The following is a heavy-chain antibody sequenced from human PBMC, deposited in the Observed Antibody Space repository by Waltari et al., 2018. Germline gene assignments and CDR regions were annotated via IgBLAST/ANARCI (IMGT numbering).Heavy chain of an antibody. CDR1: GFTFGDYA. D-gene: IGHD4-17*01. J-gene: IGHJ4*02. Sequence: EVQLVESGGGLVQPGRSLRLSCTASGFTFGDYAMSWVRQAPGKGREWVGVIRSKAYGGTTEYAASVKGRCTISRDDSKSIAYLQMNSLKTEDTAVYYCTVGGDYDRYWGQGTLVTVSS. CDR3: TVGGDYDRY. CDR2: IRSKAYGGTT. V-gene: IGHV3-49*04.